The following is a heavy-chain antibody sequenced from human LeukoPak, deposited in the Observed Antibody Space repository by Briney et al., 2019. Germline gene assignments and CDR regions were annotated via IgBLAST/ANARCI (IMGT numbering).Heavy chain of an antibody. J-gene: IGHJ4*02. CDR3: ARLDTIFGVAKGFDY. CDR1: GGSINKDY. Sequence: SETLSLTCTVSGGSINKDYWSWIRQPAGKGLEWIGRINTSGSTHYNPSLRSRVTMSVDTSKNQFSLKLSSVTAADTAVYYCARLDTIFGVAKGFDYWGQGIPVTVPS. V-gene: IGHV4-4*07. D-gene: IGHD3-3*01. CDR2: INTSGST.